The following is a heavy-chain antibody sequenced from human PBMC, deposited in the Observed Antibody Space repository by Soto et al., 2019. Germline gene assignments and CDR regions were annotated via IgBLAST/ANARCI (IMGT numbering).Heavy chain of an antibody. CDR3: AKGIPYYYDSRGYYGDYGMDV. J-gene: IGHJ6*02. CDR2: ISYDGSNK. Sequence: PASKFRITRYGTHQDNKATGPGLPPGAVISYDGSNKYYADSVKGRLTISRDNSKNTLYLQMNSLRAEDTAVYYCAKGIPYYYDSRGYYGDYGMDVWGQGTRVSVSS. D-gene: IGHD3-22*01. CDR1: KFRITRYG. V-gene: IGHV3-30*18.